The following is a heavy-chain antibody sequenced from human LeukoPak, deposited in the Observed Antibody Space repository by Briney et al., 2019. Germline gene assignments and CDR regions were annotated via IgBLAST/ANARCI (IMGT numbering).Heavy chain of an antibody. Sequence: GGSLRLSCAASGFTFTSYSMNWVRQAPGKGLEWVSTISGGGGSTYYADSVKGRFTISRDNSKNTLYVQMNSLRAEDTAVYYRAKGHYYGSGSLDYWGQGTLVTVSS. CDR2: ISGGGGST. CDR3: AKGHYYGSGSLDY. CDR1: GFTFTSYS. V-gene: IGHV3-23*01. D-gene: IGHD3-10*01. J-gene: IGHJ4*02.